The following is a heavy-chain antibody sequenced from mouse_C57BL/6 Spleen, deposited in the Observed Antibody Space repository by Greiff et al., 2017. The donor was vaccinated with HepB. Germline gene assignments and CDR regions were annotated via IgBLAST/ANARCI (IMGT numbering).Heavy chain of an antibody. Sequence: VQLQQSGPGLVQPSQSLSITCTVSGFSLTSYGVHWVRQSPGKGLEWLGVIWRGGSTDYNAAFMSRLSITKDNSKSQVFFKMNSLQADDTAIYYCAKNSGDYYGSSYYFDYCGQGTTLTVSS. CDR1: GFSLTSYG. CDR2: IWRGGST. D-gene: IGHD1-1*01. J-gene: IGHJ2*01. CDR3: AKNSGDYYGSSYYFDY. V-gene: IGHV2-5*01.